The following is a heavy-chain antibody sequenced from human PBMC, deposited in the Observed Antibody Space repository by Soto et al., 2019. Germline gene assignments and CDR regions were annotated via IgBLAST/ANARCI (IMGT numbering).Heavy chain of an antibody. CDR3: AKLGVAGTYDACDV. CDR2: ISGSGGGT. V-gene: IGHV3-23*01. D-gene: IGHD3-16*01. CDR1: VFTVSSFD. J-gene: IGHJ3*01. Sequence: RSLRLCCAASVFTVSSFDMSWVRQAPGKGLEWVSAISGSGGGTYYADSVKGRVTISRDNSKNTLYLQMSSLRAEDTAVYYCAKLGVAGTYDACDVWGRGARVTVSS.